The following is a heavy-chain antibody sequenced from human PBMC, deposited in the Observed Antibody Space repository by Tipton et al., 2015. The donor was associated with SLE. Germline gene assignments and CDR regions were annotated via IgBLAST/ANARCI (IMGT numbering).Heavy chain of an antibody. D-gene: IGHD3-3*01. J-gene: IGHJ1*01. Sequence: LRLSCPVSGYSISSGYYLGWIRQPPGKGLEWIGSIHYSGGTYYNPSLKSRGTISADTSKNQFSLKLTSVTAADTAVYYCASLDFWSGYWGFQHWGQGTLVAVSS. CDR3: ASLDFWSGYWGFQH. CDR2: IHYSGGT. CDR1: GYSISSGYY. V-gene: IGHV4-38-2*01.